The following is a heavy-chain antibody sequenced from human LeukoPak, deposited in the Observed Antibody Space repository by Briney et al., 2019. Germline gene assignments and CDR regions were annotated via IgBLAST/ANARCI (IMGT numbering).Heavy chain of an antibody. CDR2: INPNSGGT. CDR3: ARVGSELGYCSSTSCYNP. Sequence: GASVKVSCKASGYTFTGYYMHWVRQAPGQGLEWMGWINPNSGGTNYAQKFQGRVTMTRDTSISTAYMELSRLRSDDTAVYYCARVGSELGYCSSTSCYNPWGQGTLVTVSS. CDR1: GYTFTGYY. J-gene: IGHJ5*02. D-gene: IGHD2-2*02. V-gene: IGHV1-2*02.